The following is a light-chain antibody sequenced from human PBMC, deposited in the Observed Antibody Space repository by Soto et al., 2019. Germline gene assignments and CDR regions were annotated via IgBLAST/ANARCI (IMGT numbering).Light chain of an antibody. CDR1: QSVTTSY. CDR3: HQYGASPQT. Sequence: EIVLTQSPGTLSLSPGEIATLSCRTSQSVTTSYLAWYQQKPGQAPRLLIYATSIRATGVPDRFSGSGSVTDFTLTISRLGPEDFAVYYCHQYGASPQTFGQGTKVEI. CDR2: ATS. V-gene: IGKV3-20*01. J-gene: IGKJ1*01.